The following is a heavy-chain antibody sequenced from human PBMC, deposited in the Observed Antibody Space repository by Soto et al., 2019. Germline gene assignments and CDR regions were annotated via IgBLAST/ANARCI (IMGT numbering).Heavy chain of an antibody. CDR3: AKDALPTYYDFWSGYYIGFYFDY. D-gene: IGHD3-3*01. J-gene: IGHJ4*02. CDR1: GFVFTDYA. CDR2: ISGSGGST. V-gene: IGHV3-23*01. Sequence: GESLKISCAASGFVFTDYAMRWLLQSPVKVLEWVSAISGSGGSTYYADSVKGRFTISRDNSKNTLYLQMNSLRAEDTAVYYCAKDALPTYYDFWSGYYIGFYFDYWGQGTLVTVSS.